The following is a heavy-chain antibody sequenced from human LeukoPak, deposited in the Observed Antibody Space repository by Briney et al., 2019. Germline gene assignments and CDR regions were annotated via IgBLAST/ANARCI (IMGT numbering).Heavy chain of an antibody. CDR2: IHYSGST. CDR3: ARQFRSMVRGVDWFDP. Sequence: KASETLSLTCTVSGGSINSYYWSWIRQPPGKGLEWIGYIHYSGSTKYNPSLKSRVTISVDTSKNQFSLELSSVTAADTAVYYCARQFRSMVRGVDWFDPWGQGTLVAVSS. V-gene: IGHV4-59*08. J-gene: IGHJ5*02. D-gene: IGHD3-10*01. CDR1: GGSINSYY.